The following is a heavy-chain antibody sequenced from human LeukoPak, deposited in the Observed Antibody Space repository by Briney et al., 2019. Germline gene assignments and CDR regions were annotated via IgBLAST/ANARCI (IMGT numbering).Heavy chain of an antibody. V-gene: IGHV5-51*01. CDR3: ARQTTGYSSLNDAFDI. CDR1: GYSFTSYW. Sequence: GESLKISCKGSGYSFTSYWIGWVRQMPGKGLEWIGIIYPGDSDTRYSPSFQGQVTISADKSISTAYLQWSSLKASDTAMYYCARQTTGYSSLNDAFDIWGQGTMVTVSS. J-gene: IGHJ3*02. D-gene: IGHD6-13*01. CDR2: IYPGDSDT.